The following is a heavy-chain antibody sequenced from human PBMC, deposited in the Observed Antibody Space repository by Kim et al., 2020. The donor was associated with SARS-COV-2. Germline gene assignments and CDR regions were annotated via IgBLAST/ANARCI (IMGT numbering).Heavy chain of an antibody. CDR3: AKGSGSSCYNAIDC. V-gene: IGHV3-23*01. J-gene: IGHJ4*02. Sequence: GGSLRLSCAASGFTFSAYAMNWVRQAPGKGLEWVSGISGGAGDTFYAGSVKGRFTISRDDSKNTLYLEMNRLRDEDTAAYYCAKGSGSSCYNAIDCWGQGTVVTVSP. CDR1: GFTFSAYA. D-gene: IGHD2-2*02. CDR2: ISGGAGDT.